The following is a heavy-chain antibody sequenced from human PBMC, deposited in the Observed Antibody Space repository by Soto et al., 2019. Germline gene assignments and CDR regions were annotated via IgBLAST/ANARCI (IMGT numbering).Heavy chain of an antibody. V-gene: IGHV4-31*02. Sequence: SETLSLTXTVSGGSISSGGYYWSWIRQHPGKGLEWIGYIYYSGSTYYNPSLKSRVTISVDTSKNQFSLKLSSVTAADTAVYYCARSSEDTAMVPFDYWGQGTLVTVSS. CDR1: GGSISSGGYY. CDR3: ARSSEDTAMVPFDY. CDR2: IYYSGST. D-gene: IGHD5-18*01. J-gene: IGHJ4*02.